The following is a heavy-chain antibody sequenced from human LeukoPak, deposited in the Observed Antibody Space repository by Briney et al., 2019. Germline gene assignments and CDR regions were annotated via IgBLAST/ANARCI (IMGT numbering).Heavy chain of an antibody. V-gene: IGHV3-15*01. CDR3: TTDDPLNTS. Sequence: PGGSLRLSCAASGFTFSNAWMSWVRQAPGKGLEWVGRIKSKANGGTTDYAAPVKGRFTVSRDDSKNTLYLQLNSLKTEDTAMYYCTTDDPLNTSWGQGTLVTVSS. D-gene: IGHD5-18*01. CDR1: GFTFSNAW. CDR2: IKSKANGGTT. J-gene: IGHJ4*02.